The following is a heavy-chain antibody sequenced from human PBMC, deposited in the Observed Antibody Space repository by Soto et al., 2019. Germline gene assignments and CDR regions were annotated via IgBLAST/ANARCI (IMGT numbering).Heavy chain of an antibody. Sequence: QVQLVQSGAAVKKPGSSVKVSCKASGGTFSSYTISWVRQAPGQGLEWMGRIIPILGIANYAQKFQGRVTITADKSTSTAYMELSSLRSEDTAVYYCASGYDYNYYGMDVWGQGTTVTVSS. J-gene: IGHJ6*02. CDR1: GGTFSSYT. CDR3: ASGYDYNYYGMDV. D-gene: IGHD5-12*01. CDR2: IIPILGIA. V-gene: IGHV1-69*02.